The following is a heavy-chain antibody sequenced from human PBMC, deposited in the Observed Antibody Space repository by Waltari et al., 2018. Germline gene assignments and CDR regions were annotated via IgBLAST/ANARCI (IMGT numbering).Heavy chain of an antibody. D-gene: IGHD1-26*01. J-gene: IGHJ4*02. Sequence: EVQLLESGGKLIQPGGSLRLSCAASGFNLSAYGMHWVRQAPGKGLEWVSVIYSGGSTKYADSVQGRFIISRENSRNMVYLQMSSLTTEDTAVYYCARGRDPGVVGGLSFWGLGTLVTVSS. CDR2: IYSGGST. V-gene: IGHV3-23*03. CDR3: ARGRDPGVVGGLSF. CDR1: GFNLSAYG.